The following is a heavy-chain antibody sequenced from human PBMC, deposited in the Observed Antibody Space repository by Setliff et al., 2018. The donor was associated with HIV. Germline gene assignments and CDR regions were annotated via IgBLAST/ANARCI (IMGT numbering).Heavy chain of an antibody. Sequence: GASVKVSCKASGYTFTGYYMHWVRQAPGQGLEWMGWINPNSGGTNYAQKFQGRVTITTDESTSTAYMELSGLRSEDTAVYYCARDFGGYCSSMSCPGLFDPWGQGTLVTVSS. CDR1: GYTFTGYY. CDR2: INPNSGGT. J-gene: IGHJ5*02. V-gene: IGHV1-2*02. CDR3: ARDFGGYCSSMSCPGLFDP. D-gene: IGHD2-2*01.